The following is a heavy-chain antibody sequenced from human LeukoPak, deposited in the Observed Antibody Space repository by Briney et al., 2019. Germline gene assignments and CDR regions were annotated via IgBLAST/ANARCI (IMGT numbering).Heavy chain of an antibody. V-gene: IGHV4-4*07. CDR1: GDSLSSSY. J-gene: IGHJ6*03. CDR3: ARGRAGRGYSYVIYYYYYMDV. Sequence: SETLSLTCTVSGDSLSSSYWSWVRQPAGKGLEWIGRIYISGYTNYNPSLKGRVTMSVDTSKNQFSLKLSSVTAADTAVYYCARGRAGRGYSYVIYYYYYMDVWGKGTTVTVSS. CDR2: IYISGYT. D-gene: IGHD5-18*01.